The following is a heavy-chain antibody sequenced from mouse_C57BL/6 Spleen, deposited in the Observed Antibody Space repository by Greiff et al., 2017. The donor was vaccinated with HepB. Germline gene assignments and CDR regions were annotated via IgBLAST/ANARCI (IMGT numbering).Heavy chain of an antibody. J-gene: IGHJ4*01. CDR3: ARSYDYAMDY. CDR2: ISYDGSN. D-gene: IGHD1-1*01. V-gene: IGHV3-6*01. Sequence: DVKLQESGPGLVKPSQSLSLTCSVTGYSITSGYYWNWIRQFPGNKLEWMGYISYDGSNNYNPSLKNRISITRDTSKNQFFLKLNSVTTGDTATYYCARSYDYAMDYWGQGTSVTVSS. CDR1: GYSITSGYY.